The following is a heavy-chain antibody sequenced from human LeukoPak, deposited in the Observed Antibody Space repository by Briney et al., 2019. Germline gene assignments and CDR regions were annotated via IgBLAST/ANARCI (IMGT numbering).Heavy chain of an antibody. Sequence: GGSLRLSCAASGFTFSSYWMSWVRQAPGKGLEWVANIKEDGSEKYYVDSVKGRFTISRDNAKNSLYLQMNSLKTEDTAVYYCTRIYGDYDMGSWGQGTLVTVSS. CDR3: TRIYGDYDMGS. V-gene: IGHV3-7*03. CDR2: IKEDGSEK. D-gene: IGHD4-17*01. CDR1: GFTFSSYW. J-gene: IGHJ5*02.